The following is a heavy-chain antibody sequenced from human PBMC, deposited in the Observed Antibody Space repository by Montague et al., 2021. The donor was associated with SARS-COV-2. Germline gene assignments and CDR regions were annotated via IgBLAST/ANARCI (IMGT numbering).Heavy chain of an antibody. CDR3: ARDLNPAIPVVWYYYYGMDV. Sequence: SLRLSCAASGFTFSSYGMHWVRQAPGKGLEWVAVIWYDGSNKYYADSVKGRFTIPRDNSKNTLYLQMNSLRAEDTAVYYCARDLNPAIPVVWYYYYGMDVWGQGTTVTVSS. CDR1: GFTFSSYG. V-gene: IGHV3-33*01. D-gene: IGHD2-2*02. CDR2: IWYDGSNK. J-gene: IGHJ6*02.